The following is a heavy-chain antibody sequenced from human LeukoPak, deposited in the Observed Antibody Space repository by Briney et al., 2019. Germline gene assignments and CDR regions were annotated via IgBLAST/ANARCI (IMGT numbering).Heavy chain of an antibody. D-gene: IGHD1-7*01. J-gene: IGHJ4*02. CDR2: ISGSGGST. CDR3: AKDREGTIADYFDY. V-gene: IGHV3-23*01. Sequence: GGSLRLSCAASGFTFSSYAMSWVRQAPGKGLEWVSSISGSGGSTYYADSVKGRFTISRDNSKNTLYLQMNSLRGEDTAVYYCAKDREGTIADYFDYCGQGTLVTVSS. CDR1: GFTFSSYA.